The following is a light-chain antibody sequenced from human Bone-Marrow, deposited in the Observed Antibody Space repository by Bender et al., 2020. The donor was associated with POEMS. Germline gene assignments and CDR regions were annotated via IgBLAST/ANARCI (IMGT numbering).Light chain of an antibody. Sequence: QSVLTQPPSASGTPGQRVTISCSGGSSNIGAHAVNWYQHLPGTAPKLLIYGNRNRPSGVPDRFSGSKSGTSASLAISGLQSEDEADYYCASWDGRLNGPVFGGGTKLTVL. CDR3: ASWDGRLNGPV. V-gene: IGLV1-44*01. CDR1: SSNIGAHA. CDR2: GNR. J-gene: IGLJ2*01.